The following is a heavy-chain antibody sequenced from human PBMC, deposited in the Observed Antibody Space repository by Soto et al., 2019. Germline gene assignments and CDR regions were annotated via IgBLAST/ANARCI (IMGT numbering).Heavy chain of an antibody. CDR2: ISAYNGNT. CDR3: ARDKWRPPYYDSSGHSLTDY. V-gene: IGHV1-18*01. CDR1: GYTFTSYG. D-gene: IGHD3-22*01. J-gene: IGHJ4*02. Sequence: AASVKVSCKAAGYTFTSYGISWVRQAPGQGLEWMGWISAYNGNTNYAQKLQGRVTMTTDTSTSTAYMELRSLRSDDTAVYYCARDKWRPPYYDSSGHSLTDYWGQGTLVTVSS.